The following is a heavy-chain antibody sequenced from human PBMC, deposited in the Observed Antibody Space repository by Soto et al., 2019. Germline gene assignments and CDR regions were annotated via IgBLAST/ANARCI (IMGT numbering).Heavy chain of an antibody. CDR3: ERGVEVGALYWYLNL. D-gene: IGHD1-26*01. Sequence: SSETLSLTCTVSGGTISTYYWSWIRQPPGKGLEWIGYIYYSGSTSYNPSLKSRVTISVDTSKNQFSLKLASVTAADTAVYYCERGVEVGALYWYLNLWGRGALVTVYS. V-gene: IGHV4-59*01. CDR2: IYYSGST. CDR1: GGTISTYY. J-gene: IGHJ2*01.